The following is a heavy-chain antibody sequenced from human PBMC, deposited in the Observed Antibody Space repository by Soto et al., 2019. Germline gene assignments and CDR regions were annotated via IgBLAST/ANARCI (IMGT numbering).Heavy chain of an antibody. V-gene: IGHV4-59*11. CDR3: ASGWMAAFDN. J-gene: IGHJ4*02. Sequence: PSETLSLTCNVTGDSIKTHYWSWIRQAPGKGLEWIGYIYYSGSTLYNPSLKRRVTISADTAKNQFSLRLTSLTAADTAGYYCASGWMAAFDNWGQGTLVTVSS. CDR1: GDSIKTHY. D-gene: IGHD2-2*03. CDR2: IYYSGST.